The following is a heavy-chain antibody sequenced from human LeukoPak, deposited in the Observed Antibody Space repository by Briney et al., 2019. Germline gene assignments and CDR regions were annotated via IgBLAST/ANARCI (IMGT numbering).Heavy chain of an antibody. V-gene: IGHV3-33*01. D-gene: IGHD6-19*01. CDR2: IRYDGSNK. Sequence: PGGSLRLSCAASGFTFSSYGMHWVRQAPGKGLEWVAVIRYDGSNKYYADSVKGRFTISRDNSKNTLYLQMNSLRAEDTAVYYCARDKGAGHFDYWGQGTLVTVSS. J-gene: IGHJ4*02. CDR3: ARDKGAGHFDY. CDR1: GFTFSSYG.